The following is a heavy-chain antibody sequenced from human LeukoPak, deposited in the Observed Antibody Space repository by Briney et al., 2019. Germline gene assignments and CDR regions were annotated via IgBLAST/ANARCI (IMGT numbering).Heavy chain of an antibody. J-gene: IGHJ4*02. V-gene: IGHV3-23*01. CDR3: AKFPSSWCRGFFDY. CDR1: GFTFNSYA. Sequence: AGGSLRLSCAASGFTFNSYAMSWVRQAPGKGLEWVSGISGSGGSTYYADSVKGRFTISGDNSKNKLYLQMISLRADDTAVYYCAKFPSSWCRGFFDYWGQGTLVTVSS. CDR2: ISGSGGST. D-gene: IGHD6-13*01.